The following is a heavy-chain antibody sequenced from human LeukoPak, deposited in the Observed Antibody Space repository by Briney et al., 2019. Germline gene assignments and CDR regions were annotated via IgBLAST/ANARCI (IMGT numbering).Heavy chain of an antibody. CDR1: GYTFTNYG. CDR2: ISGYNGHT. V-gene: IGHV1-18*01. Sequence: GASVKVSCKASGYTFTNYGISWVRQAPGQGLEWMGWISGYNGHTKYAHKIQGRVTMTTDTSTSTAYMELRSLRSDDTAVYYCARRYYYYYYVDVWGKGTTVTISS. CDR3: ARRYYYYYYVDV. J-gene: IGHJ6*03.